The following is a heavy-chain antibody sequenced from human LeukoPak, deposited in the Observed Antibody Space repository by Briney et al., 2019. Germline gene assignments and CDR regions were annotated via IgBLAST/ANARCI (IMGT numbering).Heavy chain of an antibody. CDR1: GYIFTSYW. CDR2: IYPGDSDT. D-gene: IGHD2-15*01. J-gene: IGHJ4*02. Sequence: GESLQISCQGSGYIFTSYWIGWVRQVPGKGLEWMGIIYPGDSDTRYSPSFQGQVTISADKSISTAYLQWSSLKASDTAMYYCARHYCSGGSCYYYFDYWGQGTLVTVSS. V-gene: IGHV5-51*01. CDR3: ARHYCSGGSCYYYFDY.